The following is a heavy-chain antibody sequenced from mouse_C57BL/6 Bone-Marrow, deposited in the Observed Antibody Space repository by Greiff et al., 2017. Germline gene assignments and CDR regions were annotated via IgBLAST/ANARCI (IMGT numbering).Heavy chain of an antibody. CDR3: ARLLTGTYWYFDV. CDR2: INPSNGGT. V-gene: IGHV1-53*01. D-gene: IGHD4-1*01. J-gene: IGHJ1*03. Sequence: QVQLQQPGTELVKPGASVKLSCKASGYTFTSYWMHWVKQRPGQGLAWIGNINPSNGGTNYNEKFKSKATLTVDKSSSTAYMQLSSLTSEDSAVYYCARLLTGTYWYFDVWGTGTTVTVSS. CDR1: GYTFTSYW.